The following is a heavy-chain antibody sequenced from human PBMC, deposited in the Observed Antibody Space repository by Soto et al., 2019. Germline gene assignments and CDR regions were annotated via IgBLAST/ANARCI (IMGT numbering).Heavy chain of an antibody. J-gene: IGHJ6*02. CDR3: AGEPKGGAYDVDV. CDR1: RLTFSAHD. D-gene: IGHD3-16*01. CDR2: LWSDGRRG. Sequence: QVQLLESGGGVVQPGTSLRLSCAASRLTFSAHDMHWFRQAPGKGLERVALLWSDGRRGFYADSVKGRFTISRDNFKNTLYLQMNRLGAEDTAVYYCAGEPKGGAYDVDVWGQGTTVTVSS. V-gene: IGHV3-33*01.